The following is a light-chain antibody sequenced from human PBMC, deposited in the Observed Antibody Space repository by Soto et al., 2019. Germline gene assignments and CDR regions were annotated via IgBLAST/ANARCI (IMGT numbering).Light chain of an antibody. Sequence: ERVMTQSPATLSVSPGERATLSCRASQSVSSNLAWYQQKPGQAPRLLIYAASTRATGVPARFSGSGSGTEFTLTISSLQSEDSAVYYCQQYNDWPPKYTFGQGTKLEIK. CDR2: AAS. CDR1: QSVSSN. V-gene: IGKV3-15*01. J-gene: IGKJ2*01. CDR3: QQYNDWPPKYT.